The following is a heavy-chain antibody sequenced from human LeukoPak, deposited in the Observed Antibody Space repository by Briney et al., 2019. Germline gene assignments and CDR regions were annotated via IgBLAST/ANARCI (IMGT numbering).Heavy chain of an antibody. J-gene: IGHJ5*02. D-gene: IGHD2-15*01. CDR3: ARVGGDCSGGSCYLFWFDP. CDR1: GYTFTSYY. CDR2: INPSGGST. Sequence: GASVKVSCKASGYTFTSYYMHWVRQAPGQGLEWMGIINPSGGSTSYAQKFQGRVTMTRDTSTSTVYMELSSLRSEDTAVYHCARVGGDCSGGSCYLFWFDPWGQGTLVTVSS. V-gene: IGHV1-46*01.